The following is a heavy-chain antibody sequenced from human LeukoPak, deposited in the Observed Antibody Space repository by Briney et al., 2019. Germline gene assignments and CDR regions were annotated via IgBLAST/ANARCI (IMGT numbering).Heavy chain of an antibody. J-gene: IGHJ4*02. CDR3: ARDRSGGIYYFDY. CDR1: GLTFSRHA. V-gene: IGHV3-23*01. D-gene: IGHD1-14*01. CDR2: ISSSGGVT. Sequence: GGSLRLSCAASGLTFSRHAMSWVRQAPGKGLEWVAGISSSGGVTYYLDSVKGRFTISRDNTKNTVYLQMHSLRAEDTAVYYCARDRSGGIYYFDYWGQGTLVTVSS.